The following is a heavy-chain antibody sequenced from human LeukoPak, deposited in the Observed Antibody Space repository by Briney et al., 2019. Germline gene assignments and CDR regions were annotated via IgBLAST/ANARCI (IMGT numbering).Heavy chain of an antibody. Sequence: PGGSLRLSCAASGFTFDDYGMSWVRQAPGKGLEWVSGINWNGGSTGYADSVKGRFTISRDNAKNSLYLQMNSLRAEDTALYHCARVLEGAYAFDIWGQGTMVTVSS. CDR2: INWNGGST. CDR3: ARVLEGAYAFDI. D-gene: IGHD3-3*01. CDR1: GFTFDDYG. J-gene: IGHJ3*02. V-gene: IGHV3-20*01.